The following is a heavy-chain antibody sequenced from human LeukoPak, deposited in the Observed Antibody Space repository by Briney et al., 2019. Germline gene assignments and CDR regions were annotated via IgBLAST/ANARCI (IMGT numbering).Heavy chain of an antibody. J-gene: IGHJ4*02. Sequence: SETLSLTCTVSGGSISSSSYYWGWIRQPPGKGLEWIGSIYYSGSTYYNPSLKSRVTISVDTSKNQFSLKLSSVTAADTAVYYCARTARIAARPHHDYWGQGTLVTVSS. V-gene: IGHV4-39*07. CDR2: IYYSGST. CDR1: GGSISSSSYY. D-gene: IGHD6-6*01. CDR3: ARTARIAARPHHDY.